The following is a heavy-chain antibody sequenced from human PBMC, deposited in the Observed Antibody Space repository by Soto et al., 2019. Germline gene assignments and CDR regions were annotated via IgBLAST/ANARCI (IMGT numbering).Heavy chain of an antibody. CDR2: ISGSGGST. Sequence: LRLSCAASGFTFSSYAMSWVRQAPGKGLEWVSAISGSGGSTYYADSVKGRFTISRDNSKNTLYLQMNSLRAEDTAVYYCAKDPGRGEWEHYYWGQGTLVTVSS. CDR1: GFTFSSYA. V-gene: IGHV3-23*01. D-gene: IGHD1-26*01. J-gene: IGHJ4*02. CDR3: AKDPGRGEWEHYY.